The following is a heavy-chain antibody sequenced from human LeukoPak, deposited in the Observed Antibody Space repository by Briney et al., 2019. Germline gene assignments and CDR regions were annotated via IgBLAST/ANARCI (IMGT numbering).Heavy chain of an antibody. CDR3: AKRCVRGWSTDAFDF. J-gene: IGHJ3*01. V-gene: IGHV3-48*02. CDR2: ISSSSTI. D-gene: IGHD6-19*01. Sequence: PGGSLRLSCAASGFTFSSGSMNWVRQAPGKGLEWVSYISSSSTIYYADSVKGRFTISRDNAKNSLYLQMNSLRDEDTAVYYCAKRCVRGWSTDAFDFWGQGTVVTVSS. CDR1: GFTFSSGS.